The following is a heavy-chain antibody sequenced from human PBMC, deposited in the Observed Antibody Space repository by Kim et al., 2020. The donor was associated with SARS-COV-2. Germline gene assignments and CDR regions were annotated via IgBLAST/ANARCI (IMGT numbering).Heavy chain of an antibody. CDR1: GYSFTSYW. D-gene: IGHD1-26*01. CDR3: ARLKWELRGAGAFDI. CDR2: IYPGDSDT. V-gene: IGHV5-51*01. Sequence: GESLKISCKGSGYSFTSYWIGWVRQMPGKGLEWMGIIYPGDSDTRYSPSFQGQVTISADKSISTAYLQWSSLKASDTAMYYCARLKWELRGAGAFDIWGQGTMVTVSS. J-gene: IGHJ3*02.